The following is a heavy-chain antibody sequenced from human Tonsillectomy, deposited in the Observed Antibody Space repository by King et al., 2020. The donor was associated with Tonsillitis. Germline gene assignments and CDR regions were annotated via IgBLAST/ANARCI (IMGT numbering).Heavy chain of an antibody. D-gene: IGHD4-17*01. CDR3: ARVGDYNPFDY. CDR1: GFTFSSYA. J-gene: IGHJ4*02. Sequence: VQLVESGGGLVQPGGSLRLSCAASGFTFSSYAMSWVRQAPGKGLEWVSTISRSDGSTYYADSVKGRFTISRDNSKNTLYLQMNSLRAEDTAVYYCARVGDYNPFDYWGQGTLVTVSS. CDR2: ISRSDGST. V-gene: IGHV3-23*04.